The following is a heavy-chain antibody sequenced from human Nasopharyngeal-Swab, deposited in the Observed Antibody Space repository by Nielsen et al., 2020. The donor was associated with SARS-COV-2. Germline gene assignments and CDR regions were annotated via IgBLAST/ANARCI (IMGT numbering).Heavy chain of an antibody. CDR3: TTDSKRLRQWLVLDYYYMDV. Sequence: GESLKISCAASGFSFSSHNMNWVRQAPGKGLEWVSYISITSSAMYYADSVKGRFTISRDNTKNSLYLQMNSLRAEDTAVYYCTTDSKRLRQWLVLDYYYMDVWGKGTTVTVSS. D-gene: IGHD6-19*01. V-gene: IGHV3-48*04. CDR2: ISITSSAM. CDR1: GFSFSSHN. J-gene: IGHJ6*03.